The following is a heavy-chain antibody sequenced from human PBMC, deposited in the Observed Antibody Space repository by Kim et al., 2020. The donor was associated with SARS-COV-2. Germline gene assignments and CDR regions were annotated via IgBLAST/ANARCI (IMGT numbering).Heavy chain of an antibody. D-gene: IGHD2-15*01. CDR2: SKSKTDGGTT. V-gene: IGHV3-15*01. CDR3: TTDLGVVAATFAFDI. Sequence: LEWVGRSKSKTDGGTTDYAAPVKGRFTISRDDSKNTLYLQMNRLKTEDTAVYYCTTDLGVVAATFAFDIWGQGTMVTVSS. J-gene: IGHJ3*02.